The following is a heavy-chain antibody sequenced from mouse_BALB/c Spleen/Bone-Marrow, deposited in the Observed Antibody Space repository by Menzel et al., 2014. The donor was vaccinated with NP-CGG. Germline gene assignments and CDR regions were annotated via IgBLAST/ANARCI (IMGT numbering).Heavy chain of an antibody. J-gene: IGHJ3*01. CDR3: ARVSSTMITTVFAY. CDR2: IWAGGST. D-gene: IGHD2-4*01. CDR1: GFSLTSYG. V-gene: IGHV2-9*02. Sequence: QVQLQQSGPGLVAPSQSLSITCTVSGFSLTSYGVHWVRQPPGKGLEWLGVIWAGGSTNYNSALMSRLSISKDNSKSQIFLKMNSLQTDATAMYFCARVSSTMITTVFAYWGQGTLVTVSA.